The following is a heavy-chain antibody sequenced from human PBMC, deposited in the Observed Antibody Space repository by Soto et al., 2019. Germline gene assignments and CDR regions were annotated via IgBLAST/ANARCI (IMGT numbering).Heavy chain of an antibody. J-gene: IGHJ4*02. CDR3: ARGARFLEWLSFDH. CDR2: IIPIFGTA. V-gene: IGHV1-69*12. CDR1: GDTFNRYA. D-gene: IGHD3-3*01. Sequence: QVQLEQSGAEVKTLGSSVKVSCKASGDTFNRYAISRVRQAPGQGLEWMGGIIPIFGTANYAPQFQDRVTITADESTSTAYMELTSLKSEDTAVYFCARGARFLEWLSFDHWGQGTLVTFSS.